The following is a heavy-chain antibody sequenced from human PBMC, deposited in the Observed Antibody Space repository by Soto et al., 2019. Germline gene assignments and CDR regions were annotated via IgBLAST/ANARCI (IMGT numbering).Heavy chain of an antibody. D-gene: IGHD1-1*01. V-gene: IGHV3-48*03. CDR2: ISSSGSTI. CDR3: ARRLRGKTYGMDV. CDR1: GFTFSSYE. J-gene: IGHJ6*02. Sequence: PGGSLTLSCAASGFTFSSYEMNWVRQAPGKGLEWVSYISSSGSTIYYADSVKGRFTISRDNAKNSLYLQMNSLRAEDTAVYYCARRLRGKTYGMDVWGQGTTVTVSS.